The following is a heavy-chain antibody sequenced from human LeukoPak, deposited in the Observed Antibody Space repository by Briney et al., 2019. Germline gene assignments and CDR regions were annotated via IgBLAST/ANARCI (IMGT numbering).Heavy chain of an antibody. CDR1: GSSFTSYW. J-gene: IGHJ6*02. Sequence: GESLQISCKGSGSSFTSYWIGWVRQLPGKGLEWMGIIYPGDSDTRYSPSFQGQVTISADKSISTAYLQWSSLKASDTAMYYCARARGRYYYYYGMDVWGQGTTVTVSS. CDR2: IYPGDSDT. V-gene: IGHV5-51*01. CDR3: ARARGRYYYYYGMDV.